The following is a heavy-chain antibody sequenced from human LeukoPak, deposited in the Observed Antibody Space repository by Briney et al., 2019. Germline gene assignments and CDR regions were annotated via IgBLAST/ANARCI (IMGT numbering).Heavy chain of an antibody. Sequence: GSLRLSCAASGFTFSEYWMAWVRQAPGKGLEWVANIKQDGGEKYYVDSVKGRFTISRDNAENSLFLQMNGLRAEDTAVYYCARDKVVGATNFDSWGQGTLVSVSS. V-gene: IGHV3-7*01. CDR2: IKQDGGEK. CDR1: GFTFSEYW. CDR3: ARDKVVGATNFDS. D-gene: IGHD1-26*01. J-gene: IGHJ4*02.